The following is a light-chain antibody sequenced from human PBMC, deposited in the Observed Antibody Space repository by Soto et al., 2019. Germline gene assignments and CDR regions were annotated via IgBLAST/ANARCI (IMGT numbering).Light chain of an antibody. J-gene: IGKJ4*01. CDR2: GAA. CDR3: HQYNNWPLT. V-gene: IGKV3-15*01. Sequence: EIVMTQSPATLSVSPGERATLSCRASQSVSSNLAWYQQKPGQAPRLLIYGAATRATGIPARFSGSGSGTAFTLTISSLQSEDFAVYYCHQYNNWPLTFGGGTKVEIK. CDR1: QSVSSN.